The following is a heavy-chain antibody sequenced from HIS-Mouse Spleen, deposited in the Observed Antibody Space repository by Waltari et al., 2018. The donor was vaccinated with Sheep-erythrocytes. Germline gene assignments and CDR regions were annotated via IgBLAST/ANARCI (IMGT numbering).Heavy chain of an antibody. J-gene: IGHJ4*02. CDR1: GGTFSSYA. CDR3: AQTGATTPHFDY. Sequence: QVQLVQSGAEVKKPGSSVKVSCKASGGTFSSYAISWVRQAPGQGLEWMGRIITNLGIANYAQKFQGRVTITADKSTSTAYMELSSLRSEDTAVYYCAQTGATTPHFDYWGQGTLVTVSS. V-gene: IGHV1-69*04. D-gene: IGHD1-26*01. CDR2: IITNLGIA.